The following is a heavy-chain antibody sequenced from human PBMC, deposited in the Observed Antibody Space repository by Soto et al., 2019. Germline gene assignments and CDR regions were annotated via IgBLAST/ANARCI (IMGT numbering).Heavy chain of an antibody. J-gene: IGHJ4*02. CDR2: INPNSGGT. CDR3: ARDFCSSTSCYDY. V-gene: IGHV1-2*04. D-gene: IGHD2-2*01. CDR1: GYTFTGYY. Sequence: ASVKVSCKASGYTFTGYYMRWVRQAPGQGLEWMGWINPNSGGTNYAQKFQGWVTMTRDTSISTAYMELSRLRSDDTAVYYCARDFCSSTSCYDYWGQGTLVTVSS.